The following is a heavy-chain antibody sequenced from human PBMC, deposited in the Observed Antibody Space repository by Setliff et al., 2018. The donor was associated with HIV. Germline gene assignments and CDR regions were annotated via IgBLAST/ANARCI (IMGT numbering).Heavy chain of an antibody. D-gene: IGHD6-19*01. CDR1: GFTFSTYP. CDR2: ISGSGGST. Sequence: GSLRLSCAASGFTFSTYPMSWVRQAPGKGLEWVSGISGSGGSTYYADSVKGRFTISRDNSKNTLFLQMNSLRAEDMALYYCVRVKWLVPDTFDIWGQGTMVTVSS. CDR3: VRVKWLVPDTFDI. J-gene: IGHJ3*02. V-gene: IGHV3-23*01.